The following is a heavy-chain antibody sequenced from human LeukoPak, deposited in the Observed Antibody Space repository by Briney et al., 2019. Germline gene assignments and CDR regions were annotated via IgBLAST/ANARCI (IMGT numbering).Heavy chain of an antibody. CDR3: ARDNGRWILDAFDT. V-gene: IGHV3-33*01. J-gene: IGHJ3*02. CDR1: GFTFSSYG. Sequence: PGRSLRLSCAASGFTFSSYGMHWVRQAPGKGLEWVAVIWYDGSNKYYADSVKGRFTISRDNSKNTLYLQMNSLRAEDTAVYYCARDNGRWILDAFDTWGQGTMVTVSS. D-gene: IGHD5-18*01. CDR2: IWYDGSNK.